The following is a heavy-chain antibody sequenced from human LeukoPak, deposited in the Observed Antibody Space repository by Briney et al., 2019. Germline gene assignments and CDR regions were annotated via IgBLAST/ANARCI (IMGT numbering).Heavy chain of an antibody. CDR2: IYHSGIT. Sequence: SETLSLTCTVSGDSISSSYYWGWIRQPPGKGLEWIGSIYHSGITYYNPSLKSRLTISVDTSKNQFSLKLTSVTAADTAVYYCARTTEGGYTHDYFYYYYMDVWGKGTTVTISS. V-gene: IGHV4-38-2*02. CDR1: GDSISSSYY. D-gene: IGHD5-18*01. CDR3: ARTTEGGYTHDYFYYYYMDV. J-gene: IGHJ6*03.